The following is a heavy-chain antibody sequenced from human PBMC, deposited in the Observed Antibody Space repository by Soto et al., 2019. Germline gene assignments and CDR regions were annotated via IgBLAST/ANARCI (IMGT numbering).Heavy chain of an antibody. V-gene: IGHV3-74*01. J-gene: IGHJ4*02. CDR1: GFTFSSYW. Sequence: GGSLRLSCAASGFTFSSYWMHWVRQAPGKGLGWVSRINSDGSSTSYADSVKGRFTIYRDKAKNTLYLKMNSLRAEDTAVYYCARGSGVEADYDYIWGSYRSGASFDYWGQGTLVTVSS. D-gene: IGHD3-16*02. CDR2: INSDGSST. CDR3: ARGSGVEADYDYIWGSYRSGASFDY.